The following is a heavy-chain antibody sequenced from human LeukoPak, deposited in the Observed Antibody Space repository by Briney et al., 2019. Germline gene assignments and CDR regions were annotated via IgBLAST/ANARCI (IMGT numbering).Heavy chain of an antibody. Sequence: GALRLSCVASGFPFSTLWMSWVRQAPGKGLEWVAKIKQDGSEKYYVDSVKGRFTISRDNAKNTLYLLMNSLRAEDTAVYYCAMYGSIAAAGTFDYSGQGTLVTVSS. J-gene: IGHJ4*02. V-gene: IGHV3-7*02. CDR1: GFPFSTLW. CDR3: AMYGSIAAAGTFDY. D-gene: IGHD6-13*01. CDR2: IKQDGSEK.